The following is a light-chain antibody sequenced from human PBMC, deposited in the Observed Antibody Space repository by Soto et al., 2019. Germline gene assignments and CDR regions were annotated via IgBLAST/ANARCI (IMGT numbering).Light chain of an antibody. Sequence: ELVMTQSPATLSVSTGERVTLSCRASQSVRSNLAWYQQKPGQSPRLLIYGASTRATGIPARFSGSGSGTEFTLTISSLQSEDFAVYYCQQYNNWPRSFGQGARLEIK. CDR2: GAS. J-gene: IGKJ5*01. CDR1: QSVRSN. CDR3: QQYNNWPRS. V-gene: IGKV3-15*01.